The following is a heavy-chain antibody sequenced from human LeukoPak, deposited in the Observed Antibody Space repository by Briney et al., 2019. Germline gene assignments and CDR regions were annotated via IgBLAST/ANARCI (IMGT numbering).Heavy chain of an antibody. CDR1: GGSISSYY. D-gene: IGHD3-22*01. CDR2: TYYSGST. V-gene: IGHV4-59*01. J-gene: IGHJ3*02. Sequence: SETLSLTCTVSGGSISSYYWSWIRQPPGKGLEWIGYTYYSGSTNYNPSLKSRVTISVDTSKNQFSLKLSSVTAADTAVYYCARGRLYYYDSSGYGHDIWGQGTMVTVSS. CDR3: ARGRLYYYDSSGYGHDI.